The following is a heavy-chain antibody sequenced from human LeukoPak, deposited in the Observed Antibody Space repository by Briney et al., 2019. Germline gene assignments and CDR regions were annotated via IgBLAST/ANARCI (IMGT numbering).Heavy chain of an antibody. CDR1: GFTFSSYA. V-gene: IGHV3-23*01. D-gene: IGHD3-9*01. CDR2: ISGSGVST. CDR3: AKAIGDNGYYNWGFHY. Sequence: PGGSLRLSCAASGFTFSSYAMSWVRQAPGKGLEWVSGISGSGVSTYYADSVKGRFTISRDNSKNTLYLQMNSLRAEDTAVYYCAKAIGDNGYYNWGFHYWGQGTLVTVSS. J-gene: IGHJ4*02.